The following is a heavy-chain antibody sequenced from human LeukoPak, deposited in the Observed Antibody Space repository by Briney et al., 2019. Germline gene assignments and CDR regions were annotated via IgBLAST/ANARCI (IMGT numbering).Heavy chain of an antibody. D-gene: IGHD3-10*01. CDR2: IYYSGST. CDR3: ARHYGP. V-gene: IGHV4-39*01. CDR1: GFTFTNYW. J-gene: IGHJ4*02. Sequence: GSLRLSCAAAGFTFTNYWMSWVRQAPGKGLEWIGSIYYSGSTYYNPSLKSRVTISVDTSKNQFSLKLNSVTATDTAVYYCARHYGPWGQGTLVTVSS.